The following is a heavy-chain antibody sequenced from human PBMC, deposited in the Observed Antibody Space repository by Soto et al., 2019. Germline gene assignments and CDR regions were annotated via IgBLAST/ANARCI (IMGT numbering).Heavy chain of an antibody. CDR2: IYYSGST. Sequence: PSETLSLTCTVSGGSISSYYWSWIRQPPGKGLEWIGYIYYSGSTNYNPSLKSRVTISVDTPKNQFSLKLSSVTAADTAVYYCARGGNYDFWSGSHDYYGMDVWGQGTTVTVSS. CDR3: ARGGNYDFWSGSHDYYGMDV. J-gene: IGHJ6*02. V-gene: IGHV4-59*01. D-gene: IGHD3-3*01. CDR1: GGSISSYY.